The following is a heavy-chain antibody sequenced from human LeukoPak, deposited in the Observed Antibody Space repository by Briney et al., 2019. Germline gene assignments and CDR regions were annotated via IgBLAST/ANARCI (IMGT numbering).Heavy chain of an antibody. CDR2: ISGRP. CDR1: GFTFSNYA. J-gene: IGHJ4*02. V-gene: IGHV3-23*01. D-gene: IGHD2/OR15-2a*01. Sequence: GGSLRLSCAASGFTFSNYAMSWVRQAPEKGLEWVSAISGRPSYADSVKGRFTISRDNSKNTLYLQVNSLRAEDTAVYYCAKALDYWYFDYWGQGTLVTVSS. CDR3: AKALDYWYFDY.